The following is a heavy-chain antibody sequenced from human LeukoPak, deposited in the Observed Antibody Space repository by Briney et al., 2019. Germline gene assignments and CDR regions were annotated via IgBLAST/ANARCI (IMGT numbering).Heavy chain of an antibody. CDR1: GGSISSYY. CDR3: ARDQGYYYDSSGYYAFDI. CDR2: IYYSGST. Sequence: SETLSLTCTVSGGSISSYYWSWIRQHPGKGLEWIGYIYYSGSTYYNPSLKSRVTISVDTSKNQFSLKLSSVTAADTAVYYCARDQGYYYDSSGYYAFDIWGQGTMVTVSS. D-gene: IGHD3-22*01. J-gene: IGHJ3*02. V-gene: IGHV4-59*06.